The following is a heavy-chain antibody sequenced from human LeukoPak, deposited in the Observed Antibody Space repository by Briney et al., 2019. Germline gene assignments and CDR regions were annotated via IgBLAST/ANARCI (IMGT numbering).Heavy chain of an antibody. Sequence: GGSLRLSCAASVFTLSSYAMSWVRQAPGKGLEGVSIISGSGGNTSYADSVKGRFTISRDNSKNTLYLQMNSLRAKDTALYYCAKPYSGTILTGWFDPWGEGTLVTVSS. CDR2: ISGSGGNT. CDR3: AKPYSGTILTGWFDP. V-gene: IGHV3-23*01. J-gene: IGHJ5*02. CDR1: VFTLSSYA. D-gene: IGHD3-9*01.